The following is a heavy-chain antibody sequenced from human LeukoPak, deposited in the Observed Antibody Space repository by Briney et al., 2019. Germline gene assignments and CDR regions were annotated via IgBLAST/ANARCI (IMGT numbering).Heavy chain of an antibody. Sequence: GGSPRLSCAPPGFTFSTYELHWVRLAPGTGLERVASIRYDGSNQYYADSVKGRFTISRDNSKSTLYLQMNSLRTDDTAVYYCAKEIHDYGDYPLDYWGQGTLVTVSS. D-gene: IGHD4-17*01. CDR3: AKEIHDYGDYPLDY. CDR1: GFTFSTYE. CDR2: IRYDGSNQ. J-gene: IGHJ4*02. V-gene: IGHV3-30*02.